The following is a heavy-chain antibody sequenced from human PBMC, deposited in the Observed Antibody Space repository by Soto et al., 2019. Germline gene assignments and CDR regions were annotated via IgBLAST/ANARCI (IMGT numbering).Heavy chain of an antibody. D-gene: IGHD2-2*01. CDR3: ARHIVVVPAADYYYYMDV. CDR1: GGSISSYY. Sequence: SETLSLTCTVSGGSISSYYWSWIRQPPGKGLEWIGYIYCSGSTNYNPSLKSRVTISVDTSKNQFSLKLSSVTAADTAVYYCARHIVVVPAADYYYYMDVWGKGTTVTVSS. J-gene: IGHJ6*03. CDR2: IYCSGST. V-gene: IGHV4-59*01.